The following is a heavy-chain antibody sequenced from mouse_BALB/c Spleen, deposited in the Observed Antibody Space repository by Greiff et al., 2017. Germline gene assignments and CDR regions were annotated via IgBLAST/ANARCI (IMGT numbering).Heavy chain of an antibody. Sequence: EVQLQESGPGLVKPSQSLSLTCTVTGYSITSDYAWNWIRQFPGNKLEWMGYISYSGSTSYNPSLKSRISITRDTSKNQFFLQLNSVTTEDTATYYCARRRSLYAMDYWGQGTSVTVSS. CDR1: GYSITSDYA. CDR2: ISYSGST. V-gene: IGHV3-2*02. CDR3: ARRRSLYAMDY. J-gene: IGHJ4*01.